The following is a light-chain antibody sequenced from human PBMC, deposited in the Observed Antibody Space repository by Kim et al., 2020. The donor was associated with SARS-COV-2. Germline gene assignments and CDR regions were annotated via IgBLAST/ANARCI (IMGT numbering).Light chain of an antibody. CDR2: GAS. Sequence: LSPGERATLFCRTSQSVSTSYLAWYQQKPGQAPRLVIYGASRRNTGIPDRFSGSGSGTDFTLTISRLEPEDFAVYYCQQYGNSPTFGPGTKVDIK. V-gene: IGKV3-20*01. CDR3: QQYGNSPT. CDR1: QSVSTSY. J-gene: IGKJ3*01.